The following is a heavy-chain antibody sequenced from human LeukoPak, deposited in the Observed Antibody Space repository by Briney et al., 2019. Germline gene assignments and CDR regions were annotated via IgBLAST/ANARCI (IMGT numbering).Heavy chain of an antibody. D-gene: IGHD2/OR15-2a*01. V-gene: IGHV3-15*01. CDR3: TTEDGPFYN. CDR2: IKSKIHGGAT. CDR1: GFTFSNAW. Sequence: PGGSLRLSCAASGFTFSNAWMNWVRQAPGKGPEWVGRIKSKIHGGATDYAAPVKDRFTISRDDSKNTLYLQMNSLKIEDIAVYYCTTEDGPFYNWGRGTLVTVSS. J-gene: IGHJ4*02.